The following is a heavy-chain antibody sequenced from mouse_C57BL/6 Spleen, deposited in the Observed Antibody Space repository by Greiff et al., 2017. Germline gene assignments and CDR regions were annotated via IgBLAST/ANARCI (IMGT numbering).Heavy chain of an antibody. J-gene: IGHJ3*01. CDR2: INYDGSST. V-gene: IGHV5-16*01. D-gene: IGHD1-1*01. Sequence: EVNVVESEGGLVQPGSSMKLSCTASGFTFSDYYMAWVRQVPEKGLEWVANINYDGSSTYYLDSLKSRFIISRDNAKNILYLQMSSLKSEDTATYYCARGGYGSSYGFAYWGQGTLVTVSA. CDR3: ARGGYGSSYGFAY. CDR1: GFTFSDYY.